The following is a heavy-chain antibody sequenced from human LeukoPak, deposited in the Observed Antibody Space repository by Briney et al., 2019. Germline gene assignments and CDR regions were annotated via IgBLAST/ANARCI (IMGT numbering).Heavy chain of an antibody. J-gene: IGHJ4*02. CDR2: VHTSGSS. Sequence: PSQTLSLTCTVSDDSIRSGTYYWSWIRQPAGKGLEWVGRVHTSGSSNYNPSLKSRVTMSIDMSTSQFSLKLNSVTAADTAVYYCARGRRYLEWLIDSWGQGTLVTVSS. CDR1: DDSIRSGTYY. V-gene: IGHV4-61*02. CDR3: ARGRRYLEWLIDS. D-gene: IGHD3-3*01.